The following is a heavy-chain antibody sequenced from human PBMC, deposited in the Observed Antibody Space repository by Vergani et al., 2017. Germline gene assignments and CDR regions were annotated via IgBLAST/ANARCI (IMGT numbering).Heavy chain of an antibody. J-gene: IGHJ4*02. D-gene: IGHD2-8*02. Sequence: QVQLVQSGAEVKKPGASVKVSCKASGYTFTSYYMHWVRQAPGQGLEWMGWINAGNGNTKCSQKFQGRVTITRDTSASTAYMELSSLRSEDTAVYYCARDRVLGIDYWGQGTLVTVSS. CDR3: ARDRVLGIDY. V-gene: IGHV1-3*01. CDR2: INAGNGNT. CDR1: GYTFTSYY.